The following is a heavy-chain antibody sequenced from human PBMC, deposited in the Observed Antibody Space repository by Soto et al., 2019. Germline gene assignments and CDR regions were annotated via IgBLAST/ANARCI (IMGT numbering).Heavy chain of an antibody. CDR1: GFTFSDYY. CDR2: ISSSGSTI. Sequence: PGGSLRLSCAASGFTFSDYYMSWIRQAPGKGLEWVSYISSSGSTIYYADSVKGRFTISRDNAKNSLYLQMNSLRAEDTAVYYCARGRYYYGSSDPTDAFDIWGQGTMVTVSS. J-gene: IGHJ3*02. V-gene: IGHV3-11*01. D-gene: IGHD3-10*01. CDR3: ARGRYYYGSSDPTDAFDI.